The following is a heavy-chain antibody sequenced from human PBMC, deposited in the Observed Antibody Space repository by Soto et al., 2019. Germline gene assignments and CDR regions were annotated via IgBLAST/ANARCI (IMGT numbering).Heavy chain of an antibody. CDR1: GYTFTSYG. CDR3: ARDPAVGLVDY. Sequence: QVQLVQSGAEVKKPGASVKVSCKASGYTFTSYGISWVRQAPGQGLEWMGWISAYNGNTNYAQKLEGRVNMTTDTATSTAYMELRRLRSDDTAVYSCARDPAVGLVDYWGQGTLVTVSS. CDR2: ISAYNGNT. V-gene: IGHV1-18*01. D-gene: IGHD6-19*01. J-gene: IGHJ4*02.